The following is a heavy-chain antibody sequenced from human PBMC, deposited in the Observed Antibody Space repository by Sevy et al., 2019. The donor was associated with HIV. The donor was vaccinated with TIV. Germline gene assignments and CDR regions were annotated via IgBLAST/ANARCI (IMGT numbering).Heavy chain of an antibody. V-gene: IGHV4-39*01. J-gene: IGHJ4*02. CDR3: ARLSISVPGRIY. D-gene: IGHD2-8*02. Sequence: ETLSLTCYVSGVSISSSSYYWGWIRQPPGKGLEWIGSIYYTGSTYYNPSLKSRVTISIDTSKSQFSLKLNSVTAADTAVYYCARLSISVPGRIYWGQETLVTVSS. CDR1: GVSISSSSYY. CDR2: IYYTGST.